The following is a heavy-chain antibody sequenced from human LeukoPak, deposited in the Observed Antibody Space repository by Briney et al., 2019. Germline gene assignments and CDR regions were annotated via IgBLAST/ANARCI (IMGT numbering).Heavy chain of an antibody. V-gene: IGHV1-2*02. D-gene: IGHD3-22*01. CDR3: AREYPGSGCAS. CDR1: GYTFSAYY. J-gene: IGHJ5*02. Sequence: GASVKVSCKASGYTFSAYYLYWVRQAPGQGLEWMGWINPNSGDTNYAQKFQGRVTMTRDTSTSTVYMEPSSLRSEDTAVYYCAREYPGSGCASWGQGPLVPVSS. CDR2: INPNSGDT.